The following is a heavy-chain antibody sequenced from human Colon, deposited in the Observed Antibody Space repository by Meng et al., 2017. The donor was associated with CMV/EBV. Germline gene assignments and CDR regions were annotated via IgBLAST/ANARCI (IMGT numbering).Heavy chain of an antibody. J-gene: IGHJ4*02. D-gene: IGHD3-3*01. CDR1: GFTFGDYA. CDR3: AATRGYDFLFHY. CDR2: IRGRAYSGTT. Sequence: GESLKISCTAFGFTFGDYAMSWIRQTPEKGLEWVGFIRGRAYSGTTEYAASVKGRFTISRDDSEGIAYLHMDSLRSEDTAVYYCAATRGYDFLFHYWGQGTPVTVSS. V-gene: IGHV3-49*03.